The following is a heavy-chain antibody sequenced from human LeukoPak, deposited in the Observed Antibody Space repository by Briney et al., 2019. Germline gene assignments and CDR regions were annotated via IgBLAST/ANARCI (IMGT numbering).Heavy chain of an antibody. CDR3: ANPQAAWGNFDY. D-gene: IGHD1-26*01. CDR2: ISGSGGST. J-gene: IGHJ4*02. V-gene: IGHV3-23*01. Sequence: GGSLRLSCADSEFTFSSYAMSWVRQAPGKGLEWVSAISGSGGSTYYADSVKGRFTISRDNSKNTLYLQMNSLRAEDTAVYYCANPQAAWGNFDYWGQGTLVTVSS. CDR1: EFTFSSYA.